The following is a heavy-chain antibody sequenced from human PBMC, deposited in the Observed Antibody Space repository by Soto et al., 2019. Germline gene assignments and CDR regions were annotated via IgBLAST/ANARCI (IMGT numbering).Heavy chain of an antibody. CDR1: GGSISSYY. CDR3: ARGASGYYPLAWFDP. V-gene: IGHV4-59*01. Sequence: KPSETLSLTCTVSGGSISSYYWSWIRQPPGKGLEWIGYMYYSGISNYNPSLKSRVTILLDTPKNQFSLKLSSVTAADSAVYYCARGASGYYPLAWFDPWGQGTLVTVS. J-gene: IGHJ5*02. D-gene: IGHD3-3*01. CDR2: MYYSGIS.